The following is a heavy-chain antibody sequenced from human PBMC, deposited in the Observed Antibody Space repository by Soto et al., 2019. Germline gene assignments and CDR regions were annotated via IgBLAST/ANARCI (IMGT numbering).Heavy chain of an antibody. CDR2: FFSDAER. Sequence: SGPTLVNPTETLTLTCSVSGVSLTNGRMGVSWIRQPPGKALEWLAHFFSDAERSYSTSMQSRLNMYKDSSGSQVVLTMTNMAPADTATYFCARMEGDYNYYGLDVWGHGIAVTVSS. J-gene: IGHJ6*02. CDR1: GVSLTNGRMG. V-gene: IGHV2-26*01. CDR3: ARMEGDYNYYGLDV. D-gene: IGHD4-17*01.